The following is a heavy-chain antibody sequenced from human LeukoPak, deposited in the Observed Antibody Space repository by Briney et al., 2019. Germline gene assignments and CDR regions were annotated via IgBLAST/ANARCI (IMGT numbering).Heavy chain of an antibody. J-gene: IGHJ4*02. CDR2: ISGSGGST. CDR3: VRTMVRGVISCYFDY. Sequence: QPGGSLRLSCAASGFTFSSYAMSWVRQAPGKGLEWVSAISGSGGSTYYADSVKGRFTISRDNSKNTLYLQMNSLRAEDTAVYYCVRTMVRGVISCYFDYWGQGTLVTVSS. V-gene: IGHV3-23*01. CDR1: GFTFSSYA. D-gene: IGHD3-10*01.